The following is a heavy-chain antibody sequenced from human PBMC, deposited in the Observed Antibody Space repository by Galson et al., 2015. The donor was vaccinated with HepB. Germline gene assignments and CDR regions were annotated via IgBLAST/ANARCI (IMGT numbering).Heavy chain of an antibody. CDR3: ARFAGGGYSTSWYRSGFDN. CDR2: IKEDESEK. CDR1: GFTFSGYW. Sequence: SLRLSCAAAGFTFSGYWMTWVRQAPGKGLEWVANIKEDESEKYYVDSVKGRFPISRDNAKNSLYLQLNSLRAEDTAVYFCARFAGGGYSTSWYRSGFDNWGQGTLVIFSS. D-gene: IGHD6-13*01. V-gene: IGHV3-7*05. J-gene: IGHJ4*02.